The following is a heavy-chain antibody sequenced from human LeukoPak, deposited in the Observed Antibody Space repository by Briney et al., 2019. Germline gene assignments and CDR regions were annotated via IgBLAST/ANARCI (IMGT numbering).Heavy chain of an antibody. J-gene: IGHJ4*02. CDR3: ARFALKTPPTD. CDR1: GFIFSSYG. Sequence: PGGSLRLSCGASGFIFSSYGMNWVRQAPGKGLEWVSSISSSSTYIYYADSVKGRFTISRDNAKNSLFLQMNSLRAEDTAVYYCARFALKTPPTDWGQGTLVTVSS. V-gene: IGHV3-21*04. CDR2: ISSSSTYI.